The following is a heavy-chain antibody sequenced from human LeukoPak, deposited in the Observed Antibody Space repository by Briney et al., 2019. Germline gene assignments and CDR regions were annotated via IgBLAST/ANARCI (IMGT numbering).Heavy chain of an antibody. Sequence: PGGSLRLSCAASGFTFSSYGMHWVRQAPGKGLEWVAVIWYDGSNKYYADSVKGRFTTSRDNSKNTLYLQMNSLRAEDTAVYYCARDGGPMHDSSTLFDIWGQGTMVTVSP. D-gene: IGHD3-22*01. CDR3: ARDGGPMHDSSTLFDI. J-gene: IGHJ3*02. CDR1: GFTFSSYG. CDR2: IWYDGSNK. V-gene: IGHV3-33*01.